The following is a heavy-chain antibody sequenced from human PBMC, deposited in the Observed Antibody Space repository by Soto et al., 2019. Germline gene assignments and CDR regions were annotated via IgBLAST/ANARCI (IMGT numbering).Heavy chain of an antibody. J-gene: IGHJ5*02. D-gene: IGHD2-15*01. CDR3: ARGRGGHCSGGTCYRFLDP. V-gene: IGHV1-8*01. Sequence: QEQLVQSGAEVKKPGASVKVSCTASGYTFTNYETIWVRQAPGQGLEWMGWMNPNSGDTVYAQKFQGRVTFTRDASTAYMELSSMKYEDTAVYYCARGRGGHCSGGTCYRFLDPWGQGTRVTVSS. CDR1: GYTFTNYE. CDR2: MNPNSGDT.